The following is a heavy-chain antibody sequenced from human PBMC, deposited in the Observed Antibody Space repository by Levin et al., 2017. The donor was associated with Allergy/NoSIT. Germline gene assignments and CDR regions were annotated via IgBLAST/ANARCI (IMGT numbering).Heavy chain of an antibody. J-gene: IGHJ4*02. Sequence: GESLKISCAASGFTFSSYAMSWVRQAPGKGLEWVSAISGSGGSTYYADSVKGRFTISRDNSKNTLYLQMNSLRAEDTAVYYCAKDPVPAASGYWGQGTLVTVSS. CDR2: ISGSGGST. CDR3: AKDPVPAASGY. D-gene: IGHD2-2*01. CDR1: GFTFSSYA. V-gene: IGHV3-23*01.